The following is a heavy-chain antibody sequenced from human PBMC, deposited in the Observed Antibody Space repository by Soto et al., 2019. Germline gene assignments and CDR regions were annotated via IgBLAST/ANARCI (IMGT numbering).Heavy chain of an antibody. CDR2: ISAYNGNT. J-gene: IGHJ3*02. CDR1: GYTFTSYG. D-gene: IGHD2-15*01. Sequence: QVQLVQSGAEVKKPGASVKVSCKASGYTFTSYGISWVRQAPGQGLEWMGWISAYNGNTNYAQKLQGRVTMTTDTSTSTAYMELRSLRSDDTAVYYCARDIVVVVAAREHDAFDIWGQGTMVTVSS. CDR3: ARDIVVVVAAREHDAFDI. V-gene: IGHV1-18*01.